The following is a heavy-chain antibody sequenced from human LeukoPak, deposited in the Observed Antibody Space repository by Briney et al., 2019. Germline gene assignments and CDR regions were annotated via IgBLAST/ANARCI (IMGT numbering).Heavy chain of an antibody. Sequence: ASVKVSCKASGYTFTKYYIHWVRQAPGQGLEWMGKINPIGGSATYAQKFQGRVTMTRDTSTRTVYMALSSLKSEDTAVFYCARVSGMGELSVEVDYWGQGTLVTVSS. CDR2: INPIGGSA. V-gene: IGHV1-46*01. D-gene: IGHD3-16*02. J-gene: IGHJ4*02. CDR3: ARVSGMGELSVEVDY. CDR1: GYTFTKYY.